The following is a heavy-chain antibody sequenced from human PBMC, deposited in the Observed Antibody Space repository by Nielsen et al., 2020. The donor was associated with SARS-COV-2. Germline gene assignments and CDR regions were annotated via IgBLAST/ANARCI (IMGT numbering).Heavy chain of an antibody. CDR3: ARDPPYYLSTENWFDP. V-gene: IGHV1-18*01. Sequence: ASVKVSCKASGYTFTSYGISWVRQAPGQGLERMGWISAYNGNTNYAQKLQGRVTMTTDTSTSTAYMELRSLRSDDTAVYYCARDPPYYLSTENWFDPWGQGTLVTVSS. D-gene: IGHD3-16*01. J-gene: IGHJ5*02. CDR1: GYTFTSYG. CDR2: ISAYNGNT.